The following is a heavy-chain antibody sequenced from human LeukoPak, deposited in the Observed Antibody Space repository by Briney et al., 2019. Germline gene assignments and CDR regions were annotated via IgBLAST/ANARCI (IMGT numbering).Heavy chain of an antibody. V-gene: IGHV4-59*08. J-gene: IGHJ4*02. CDR3: ARHVRGYSYVNLDY. Sequence: PSETLSLTCTVSGGSISSYYWSWIRQPPGKGLEWIWYIYYSGSPNYNPSLKSRVTISVDTSKNQFSLKLSSVTAADTAVYYCARHVRGYSYVNLDYWGQGTLVTVSS. CDR1: GGSISSYY. CDR2: IYYSGSP. D-gene: IGHD5-18*01.